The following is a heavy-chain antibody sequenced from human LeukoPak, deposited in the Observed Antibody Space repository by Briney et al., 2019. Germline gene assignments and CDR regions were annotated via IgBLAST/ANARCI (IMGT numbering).Heavy chain of an antibody. Sequence: GGSLRLSCAASGFTFSSYAMSWVRQARGKGLEGVSGICGSGGSTYYADSVKGRFTISRDNSKNTLYLQMNSLRAEDTAVYYCAKDSISRYYYDSSGYSDYWGQGKLVTVSS. CDR3: AKDSISRYYYDSSGYSDY. J-gene: IGHJ4*02. D-gene: IGHD3-22*01. CDR2: ICGSGGST. CDR1: GFTFSSYA. V-gene: IGHV3-23*01.